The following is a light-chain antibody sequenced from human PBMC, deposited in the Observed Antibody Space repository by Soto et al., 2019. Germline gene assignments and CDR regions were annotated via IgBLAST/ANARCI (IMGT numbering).Light chain of an antibody. J-gene: IGKJ5*01. CDR3: QQYENLPIT. CDR2: DAS. V-gene: IGKV1-33*01. Sequence: DIKMTQSPSSLSASVGGRVTINCQASQDIGNYLNWYQQKPGKAPKLMIFDASNLESGVPSRFSGSGSGTDCTFTISSLQPEDIATYYCQQYENLPITFGQGTRLEIK. CDR1: QDIGNY.